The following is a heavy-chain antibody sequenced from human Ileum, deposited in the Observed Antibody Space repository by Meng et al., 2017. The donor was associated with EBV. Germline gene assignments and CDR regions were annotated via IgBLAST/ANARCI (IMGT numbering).Heavy chain of an antibody. V-gene: IGHV3-30-3*01. CDR1: GFNFSSYA. CDR3: ARDQSDYFDY. J-gene: IGHJ4*02. Sequence: VRRVGSGGGVVQPGRSLRLSWAASGFNFSSYAMHWVRQAPGKGLEWVALISFDGSTKYYADSVKGRFTISRDNSKNTLYLQMNSLRAEDTAVYYCARDQSDYFDYWGQGTLVTVSS. CDR2: ISFDGSTK.